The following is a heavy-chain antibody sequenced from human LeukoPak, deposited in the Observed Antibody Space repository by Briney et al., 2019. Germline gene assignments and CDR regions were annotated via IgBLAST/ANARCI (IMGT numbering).Heavy chain of an antibody. CDR3: ARRGIVGAHFDY. J-gene: IGHJ4*02. D-gene: IGHD1-26*01. CDR2: IIPIFGTA. V-gene: IGHV1-69*13. CDR1: GGTFSSYA. Sequence: AAVKVYCKASGGTFSSYAISWVRQAPGQGLEWMGGIIPIFGTANYAQKFQGRVTITADESTSTAYMELSSLRSEDTAVYYCARRGIVGAHFDYWGQGTLVTVSS.